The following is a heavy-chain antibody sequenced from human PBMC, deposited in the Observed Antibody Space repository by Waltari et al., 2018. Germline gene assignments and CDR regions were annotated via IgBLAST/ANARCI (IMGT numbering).Heavy chain of an antibody. Sequence: EVQLVESGGGLVKPGGSLRLSCAASGFPFSSYGMTWVDQATGKGLEWVSSISSSSSDIYYADSVKGRFTISRDNAKNSLYLQMNSLRAEDTAVYYCARDIAARASFDLWGRGTLVTVSS. CDR1: GFPFSSYG. J-gene: IGHJ2*01. V-gene: IGHV3-21*01. D-gene: IGHD6-6*01. CDR2: ISSSSSDI. CDR3: ARDIAARASFDL.